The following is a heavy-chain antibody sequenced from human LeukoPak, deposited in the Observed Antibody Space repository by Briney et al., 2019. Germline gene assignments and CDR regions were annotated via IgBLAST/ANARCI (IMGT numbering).Heavy chain of an antibody. Sequence: GASVKVSCKASGYTFTSYYMHWVRQAPGQGLEWMGIINPSGGSTSYAQKFQGRVTMTRDMSTSTVYMELSSLRSEDTAVYYCARFSSRTGWFDPWGQGTLVTVSS. CDR3: ARFSSRTGWFDP. CDR1: GYTFTSYY. V-gene: IGHV1-46*01. CDR2: INPSGGST. D-gene: IGHD6-13*01. J-gene: IGHJ5*02.